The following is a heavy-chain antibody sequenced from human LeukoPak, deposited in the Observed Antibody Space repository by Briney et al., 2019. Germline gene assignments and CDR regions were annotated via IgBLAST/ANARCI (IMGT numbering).Heavy chain of an antibody. V-gene: IGHV4-34*01. D-gene: IGHD3-9*01. Sequence: SETLSLTCAVYGGSFSGYYWSWIRQPPGKGLEWIGEINHSGSTNYNPSLKSRVTISVDTSKNQFSLKLSSVTAADTAVYYCARGFDSTGHYYYYYMDVWGKGTTVTVSS. CDR1: GGSFSGYY. CDR3: ARGFDSTGHYYYYYMDV. CDR2: INHSGST. J-gene: IGHJ6*03.